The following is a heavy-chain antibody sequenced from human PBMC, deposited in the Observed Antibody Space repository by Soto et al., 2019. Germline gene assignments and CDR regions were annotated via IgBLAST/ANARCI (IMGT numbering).Heavy chain of an antibody. D-gene: IGHD1-26*01. CDR2: IYYSGST. Sequence: SETLSLTCTVSGGSISSGDYYWSWIRQPPGKGLEWIGYIYYSGSTYYNPSLKSRVTISVETSKNQFSLKLSSVTAADTAVYYCASMPIIVGATVRADYFDYWGQGTLVTVSS. CDR3: ASMPIIVGATVRADYFDY. V-gene: IGHV4-30-4*01. CDR1: GGSISSGDYY. J-gene: IGHJ4*02.